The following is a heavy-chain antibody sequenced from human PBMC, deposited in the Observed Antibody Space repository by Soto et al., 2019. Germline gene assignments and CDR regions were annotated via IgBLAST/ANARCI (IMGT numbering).Heavy chain of an antibody. CDR3: AKEQVAGSYYYGMDV. CDR1: GFTFSSYG. J-gene: IGHJ6*02. CDR2: ISYDGSNK. V-gene: IGHV3-30*18. D-gene: IGHD6-19*01. Sequence: QVQLVESGGGVVQPGRSLRLSCAASGFTFSSYGMHWVRQAPGKGLEWVAVISYDGSNKYYADSVKGRFTISRDNSKNTLYLQMNSLRAEDTAVYYCAKEQVAGSYYYGMDVWGQGTTVTVSS.